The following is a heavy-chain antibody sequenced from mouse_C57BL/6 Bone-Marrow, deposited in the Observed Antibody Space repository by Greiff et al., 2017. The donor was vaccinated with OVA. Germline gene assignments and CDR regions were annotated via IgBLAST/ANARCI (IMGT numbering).Heavy chain of an antibody. D-gene: IGHD2-3*01. CDR1: GYSITSGYD. CDR3: ARGRWFLLDY. J-gene: IGHJ2*01. Sequence: EVQGVESGPGMVKPSQSLTPTCTVTGYSITSGYDWHWIRHLPGNKLEWMAYISYSGSTNYNPSLKSRISITHDTSKNHFFLKMNSVTAEDAAAYCCARGRWFLLDYWGQGTTLTVSA. V-gene: IGHV3-1*01. CDR2: ISYSGST.